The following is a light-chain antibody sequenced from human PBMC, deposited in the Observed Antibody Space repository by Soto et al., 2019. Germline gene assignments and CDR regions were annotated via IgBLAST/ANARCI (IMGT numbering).Light chain of an antibody. J-gene: IGLJ2*01. CDR2: DVS. V-gene: IGLV2-14*01. Sequence: QSALTQPASVSGSPGQSITISCTGTSSDVGGYNYVSWYQQHPGKAPKLMIYDVSNRPSGVSNRFSGSKSGNTASLTISGLQAEGEADYYCSSYPSSSTRVFGGGTKLPS. CDR1: SSDVGGYNY. CDR3: SSYPSSSTRV.